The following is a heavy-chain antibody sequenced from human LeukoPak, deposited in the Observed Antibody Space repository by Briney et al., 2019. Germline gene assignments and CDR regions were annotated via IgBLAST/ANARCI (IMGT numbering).Heavy chain of an antibody. CDR2: INHSGST. V-gene: IGHV4-34*01. CDR1: GGSFSGYY. D-gene: IGHD3-3*01. J-gene: IGHJ5*02. Sequence: SETLSLTCAVYGGSFSGYYWSWIRQPPGKGLEWIGEINHSGSTNYNPSLKSRVTISVDTSKNQFSLKLSSVTAADTAVYYCARVGPRITIFGVVIRNWFDPWGQGTLVTVSS. CDR3: ARVGPRITIFGVVIRNWFDP.